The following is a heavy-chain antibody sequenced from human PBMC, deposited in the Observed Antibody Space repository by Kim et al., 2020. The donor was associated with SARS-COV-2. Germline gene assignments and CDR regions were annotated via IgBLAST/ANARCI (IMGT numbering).Heavy chain of an antibody. Sequence: SETLSLTCTVSGGSISSYYWSWIRQPPGKGLEWIGYIYYSGSTNYNPSLKSRVTISVDTSKNQFSLKLSSVTAADTAVYYCARDLGGGPNYYGSGSYYPRFIYYYYGMDLWGQGTTGTVSS. V-gene: IGHV4-59*13. D-gene: IGHD3-10*01. CDR3: ARDLGGGPNYYGSGSYYPRFIYYYYGMDL. CDR1: GGSISSYY. J-gene: IGHJ6*02. CDR2: IYYSGST.